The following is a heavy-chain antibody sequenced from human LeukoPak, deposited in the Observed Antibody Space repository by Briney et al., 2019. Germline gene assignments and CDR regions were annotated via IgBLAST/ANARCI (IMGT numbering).Heavy chain of an antibody. V-gene: IGHV4-38-2*01. CDR2: IYHSGST. CDR1: GFTFSSYA. D-gene: IGHD1-1*01. Sequence: PGGSLRLSCAASGFTFSSYAMSWVRQAPGKGLEWIGSIYHSGSTYYNPSLKSRVTISVDTSKNQISLKLGSVTAADTAVYSCARVRIATTGTYFDYWGQGTLVTVSS. CDR3: ARVRIATTGTYFDY. J-gene: IGHJ4*02.